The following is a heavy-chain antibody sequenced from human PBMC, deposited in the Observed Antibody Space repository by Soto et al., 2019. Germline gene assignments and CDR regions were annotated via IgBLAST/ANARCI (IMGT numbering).Heavy chain of an antibody. D-gene: IGHD6-13*01. CDR1: GFTFSSYW. Sequence: GGSLRLSCAASGFTFSSYWMSWVRQAPGKGLEWVANIKQDGSEKYYVDSVKGRFTISRDNAKNSLYLQMNSLRAEGTAVYYCARRGIYSSSWYRAFDIWGQGTIVPVS. CDR3: ARRGIYSSSWYRAFDI. CDR2: IKQDGSEK. J-gene: IGHJ3*02. V-gene: IGHV3-7*03.